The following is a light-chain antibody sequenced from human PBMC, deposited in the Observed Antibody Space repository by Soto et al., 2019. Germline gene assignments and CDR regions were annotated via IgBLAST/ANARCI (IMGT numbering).Light chain of an antibody. CDR3: QQYYSPPYT. CDR1: QSVLYSSNNKNY. CDR2: WAP. V-gene: IGKV4-1*01. J-gene: IGKJ2*01. Sequence: DIVMTQSPDSLAVSLGERATINCKSSQSVLYSSNNKNYLAWYQQKPGQPPKLLIYWAPTRESGVPDRFSGSGSGTGFTLTISSLQAEDLAVYYCQQYYSPPYTFGQGTKLEIK.